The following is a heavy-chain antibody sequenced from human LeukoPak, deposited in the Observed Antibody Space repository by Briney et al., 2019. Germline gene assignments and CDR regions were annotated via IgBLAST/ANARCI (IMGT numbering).Heavy chain of an antibody. CDR1: GGSISSYY. D-gene: IGHD2-2*01. V-gene: IGHV4-59*01. Sequence: SETLSLTCTVSGGSISSYYWSWVRQPPGKGLEWIGYIYYSGSTNYNPSLKSRVTISVDTSKNQFSLKLSSVTAADTAVYYCATSSFYYYYMDVWGKGTTVTVSS. CDR2: IYYSGST. CDR3: ATSSFYYYYMDV. J-gene: IGHJ6*03.